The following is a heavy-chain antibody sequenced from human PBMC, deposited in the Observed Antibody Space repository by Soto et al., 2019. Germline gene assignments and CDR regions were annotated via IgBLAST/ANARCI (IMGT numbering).Heavy chain of an antibody. J-gene: IGHJ6*02. V-gene: IGHV5-51*01. CDR3: ARRQLEPTYYYYGMDV. Sequence: PGESLKISCKGSGYSFTSYWIGWVRQMPGKGLEWMGIIYPGDSDTRYSPSFQGQVTISADKSISTAYLQWSSLKASDTAMYYCARRQLEPTYYYYGMDVWGQGTTVTVSS. D-gene: IGHD1-1*01. CDR1: GYSFTSYW. CDR2: IYPGDSDT.